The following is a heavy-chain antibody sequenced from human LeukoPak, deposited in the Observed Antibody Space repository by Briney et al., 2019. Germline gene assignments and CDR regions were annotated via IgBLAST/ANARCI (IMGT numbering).Heavy chain of an antibody. CDR3: ARDVPYYYDSSGYYSPFDC. CDR2: ISGIGGST. D-gene: IGHD3-22*01. Sequence: GGSLRLSCAASGFTFSSYAMNWVRQAPGKGLEWVSSISGIGGSTYYADSVKGRFTISRDNSKNTLSLQMNSLRAEDTAIYYCARDVPYYYDSSGYYSPFDCWGQGTLVTVSS. J-gene: IGHJ4*02. CDR1: GFTFSSYA. V-gene: IGHV3-23*01.